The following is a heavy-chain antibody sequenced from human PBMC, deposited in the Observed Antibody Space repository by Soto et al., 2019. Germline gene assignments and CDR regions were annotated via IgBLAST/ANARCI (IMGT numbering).Heavy chain of an antibody. D-gene: IGHD2-15*01. Sequence: KTSETLSLTCSVSGDSISTEGYYWSWIRQHPGKGLEWIGYIYYSGLTSYNPSLKSRVTISRATSKNQFYLKLSSVTAADTAVYYCASQALGYCSGGSCYEGHGLDYWGQGTLVTVSS. V-gene: IGHV4-31*03. CDR1: GDSISTEGYY. J-gene: IGHJ4*02. CDR3: ASQALGYCSGGSCYEGHGLDY. CDR2: IYYSGLT.